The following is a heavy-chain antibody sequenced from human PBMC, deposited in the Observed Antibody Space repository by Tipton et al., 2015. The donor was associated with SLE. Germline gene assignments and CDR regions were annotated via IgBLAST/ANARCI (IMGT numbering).Heavy chain of an antibody. CDR2: IWYDGSNK. CDR1: GFTFSSYG. J-gene: IGHJ4*02. Sequence: SLRLSCAASGFTFSSYGMHWARQAPGKGLEWGAVIWYDGSNKYYADSGKGRFTISRDNSKNTLYLQMNSLRAEDTAVYYCARDHNDPPFFDYWGQGTLVTVSS. D-gene: IGHD1-1*01. CDR3: ARDHNDPPFFDY. V-gene: IGHV3-33*01.